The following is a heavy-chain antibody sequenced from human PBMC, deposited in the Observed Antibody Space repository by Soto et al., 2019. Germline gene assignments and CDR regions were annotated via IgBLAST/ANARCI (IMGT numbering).Heavy chain of an antibody. D-gene: IGHD3-10*01. CDR2: IIPIFGTA. J-gene: IGHJ6*02. Sequence: SVKVSCKASGGSFISYAIIWVRQAPGQGLEWMGGIIPIFGTANYAQKFQGRVTITADESTSTAYMELSSLRSEDTAVYYCARAGSNREQDYYYYGMDVWGQGTTVTVSS. CDR1: GGSFISYA. V-gene: IGHV1-69*01. CDR3: ARAGSNREQDYYYYGMDV.